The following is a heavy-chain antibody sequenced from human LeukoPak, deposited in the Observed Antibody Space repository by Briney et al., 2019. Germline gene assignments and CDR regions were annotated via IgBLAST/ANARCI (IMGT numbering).Heavy chain of an antibody. Sequence: GGSLRLSCAASGFTFSSYAMSWVRQAPGKGLEWVSAISGSGGSTYYADSVKGRFTISRDNSKNSLYLQMNSLRAEDTAVYYCARGFSGSYPPHYFDYWGQGTLVTVSS. CDR1: GFTFSSYA. CDR3: ARGFSGSYPPHYFDY. D-gene: IGHD1-26*01. CDR2: ISGSGGST. J-gene: IGHJ4*02. V-gene: IGHV3-23*01.